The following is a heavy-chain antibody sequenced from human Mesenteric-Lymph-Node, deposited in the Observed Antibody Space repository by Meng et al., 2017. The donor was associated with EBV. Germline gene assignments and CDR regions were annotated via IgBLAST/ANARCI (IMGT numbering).Heavy chain of an antibody. CDR1: GYSFSNYS. J-gene: IGHJ4*02. CDR3: ASSPGGNAASFDY. V-gene: IGHV1-69*01. CDR2: IITIWTTP. Sequence: VQQAESGAGGKQPGASLTVSVDASGYSFSNYSSSWVRQAPGQGLEWMGGIITIWTTPDYAQKFQGSVTITADESTTTAYMDLSSLGSEDTAVYYCASSPGGNAASFDYWGQGTLVTVSS. D-gene: IGHD4-23*01.